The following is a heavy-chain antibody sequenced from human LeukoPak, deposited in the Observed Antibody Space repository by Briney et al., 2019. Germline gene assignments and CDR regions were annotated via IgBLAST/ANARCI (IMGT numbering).Heavy chain of an antibody. Sequence: GASVKVSCKATGYTFTSSGIRWVRQAPGQGLEWMGWISAYNGNTNYAQTLQGRVTMTTDTSTSTAYMELRSLRSDDTAVYYGARDPGYGDFLNFDYGGQGTLVTVSS. V-gene: IGHV1-18*01. CDR1: GYTFTSSG. J-gene: IGHJ4*02. CDR2: ISAYNGNT. CDR3: ARDPGYGDFLNFDY. D-gene: IGHD4-17*01.